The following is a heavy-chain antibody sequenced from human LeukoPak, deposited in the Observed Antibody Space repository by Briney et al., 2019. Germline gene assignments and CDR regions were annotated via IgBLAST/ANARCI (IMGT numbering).Heavy chain of an antibody. D-gene: IGHD5-12*01. CDR3: ARDNSGYHN. Sequence: TASETLSLTCTVSGVSISSGDYYWSWIRQPPGKGLEWIGSIYYSGSTYYNPSLKSRVTISVDTSKNQFSLKLSSVTAADTAVYYCARDNSGYHNWGQGTLVTVSS. CDR1: GVSISSGDYY. J-gene: IGHJ4*02. CDR2: IYYSGST. V-gene: IGHV4-39*07.